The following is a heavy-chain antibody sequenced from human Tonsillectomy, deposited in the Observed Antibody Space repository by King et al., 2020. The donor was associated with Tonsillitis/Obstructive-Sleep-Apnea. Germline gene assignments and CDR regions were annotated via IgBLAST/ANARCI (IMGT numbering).Heavy chain of an antibody. CDR2: ISDSSRYT. V-gene: IGHV3-11*05. D-gene: IGHD7-27*01. Sequence: QVQLVESGGGLVKPGGSLRLSCTASGFTFSDYYMSWIRQAPGKGLEWVSYISDSSRYTNIADSVKGRFTISRDNAKNSLYLQMNSLRAEDTAVYYCARYQIQGVIPTNPLGKYYYYYMDVWGKGTTVTVSS. CDR3: ARYQIQGVIPTNPLGKYYYYYMDV. CDR1: GFTFSDYY. J-gene: IGHJ6*03.